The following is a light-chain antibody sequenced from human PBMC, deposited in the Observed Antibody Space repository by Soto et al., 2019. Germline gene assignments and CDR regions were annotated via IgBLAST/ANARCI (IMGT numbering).Light chain of an antibody. CDR1: SSDVGGYNY. V-gene: IGLV2-14*01. CDR2: EVS. Sequence: QPVLTQPASVSGSPGQSITISCTGTSSDVGGYNYVSWYQQHPGKAPKLMIYEVSNRPSGVSNRFSGSKSGNTASLTISGLQAEDEADYYCSSYISTSTYVAFGGGTQLTVL. CDR3: SSYISTSTYVA. J-gene: IGLJ2*01.